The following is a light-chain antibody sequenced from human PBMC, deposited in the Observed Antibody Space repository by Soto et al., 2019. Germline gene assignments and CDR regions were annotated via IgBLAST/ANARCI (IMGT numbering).Light chain of an antibody. CDR1: QSVYSSL. J-gene: IGKJ1*01. Sequence: EIVLTQSPGTLSLSPGERATLSCRASQSVYSSLLAWYQHKPGQTPRLLIYGASSRATGIPDRFSGSGSGTDFTLTISRLEPEDCAVYYCQQYGRPWTFGQGTKVEIK. CDR2: GAS. CDR3: QQYGRPWT. V-gene: IGKV3-20*01.